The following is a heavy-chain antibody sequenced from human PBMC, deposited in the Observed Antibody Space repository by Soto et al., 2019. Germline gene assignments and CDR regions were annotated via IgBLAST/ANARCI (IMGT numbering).Heavy chain of an antibody. CDR3: ARDHPHSYGVYYFDY. J-gene: IGHJ4*02. Sequence: SETLSLTCTVSGGSISNYYWNWIRQSPGKGLEWIGYIYSSGSTHYNPSLQNRVTISIDTSKNQVSLKVNSVIAADTAVYYCARDHPHSYGVYYFDYWGQGTPVTVSS. CDR1: GGSISNYY. CDR2: IYSSGST. D-gene: IGHD5-18*01. V-gene: IGHV4-59*01.